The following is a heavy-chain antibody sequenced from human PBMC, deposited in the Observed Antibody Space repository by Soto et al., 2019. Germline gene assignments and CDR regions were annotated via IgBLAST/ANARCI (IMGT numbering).Heavy chain of an antibody. V-gene: IGHV4-59*01. J-gene: IGHJ6*02. Sequence: SETLSLTCTGSGGSISGDYWSWIRQPPGKGLEWIGYMYNTGSTVYNPSFKSRVTISVDTSKNQFSLKLNSVTVADTAVYYCARDLWGYCGTDCYPLDVWGQGTTVT. CDR2: MYNTGST. CDR1: GGSISGDY. CDR3: ARDLWGYCGTDCYPLDV. D-gene: IGHD2-21*02.